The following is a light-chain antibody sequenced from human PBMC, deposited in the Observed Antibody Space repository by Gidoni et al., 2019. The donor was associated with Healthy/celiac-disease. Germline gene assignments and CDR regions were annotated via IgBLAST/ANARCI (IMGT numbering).Light chain of an antibody. CDR2: EVS. J-gene: IGLJ1*01. Sequence: GSPGQSITISCTGTSSDVGGYNYVSWYQQHPGKAPKLMIYEVSNRPSGVSNRFSGSKSGNTASLTISGLQAEDEADYYCSSYTSSSTLYVFGTGTKVTVL. V-gene: IGLV2-14*01. CDR1: SSDVGGYNY. CDR3: SSYTSSSTLYV.